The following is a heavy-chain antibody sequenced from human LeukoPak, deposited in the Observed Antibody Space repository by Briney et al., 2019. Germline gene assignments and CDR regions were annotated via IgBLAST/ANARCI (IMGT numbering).Heavy chain of an antibody. J-gene: IGHJ4*02. D-gene: IGHD1-26*01. CDR1: GHSIRSGSY. Sequence: SQTPSLTCDVSGHSIRSGSYWGWIWQPPGKGLEWMGSIYHSGNTYYNSSLKSRLIISVDTSKNQISLKLSSVAAADTAIYYCARGRGGSGDRVIFDIWGQETRATISS. CDR3: ARGRGGSGDRVIFDI. CDR2: IYHSGNT. V-gene: IGHV4-38-2*01.